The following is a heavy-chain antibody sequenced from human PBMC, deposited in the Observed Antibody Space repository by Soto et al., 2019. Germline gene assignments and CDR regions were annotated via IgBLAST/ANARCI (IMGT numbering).Heavy chain of an antibody. V-gene: IGHV3-30*03. CDR2: ISKDGSVK. CDR1: GFTFSSYG. D-gene: IGHD2-8*02. Sequence: QVQLVESGGGVVQPGRSLGLSCAASGFTFSSYGMHWVRKAPGKGLEWVAVISKDGSVKYYADSVKGRFTISRDNSQNTLYLQMNSLGAEDTAVYYCTGEVASGYWGQGTLVTVSS. CDR3: TGEVASGY. J-gene: IGHJ4*02.